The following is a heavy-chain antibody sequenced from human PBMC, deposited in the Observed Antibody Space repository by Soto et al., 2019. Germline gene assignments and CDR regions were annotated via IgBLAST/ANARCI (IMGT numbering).Heavy chain of an antibody. CDR2: IDPSDSYT. V-gene: IGHV5-10-1*01. D-gene: IGHD3-3*01. Sequence: GESLKISCKGSGYSFTSYWISWVRQMPGKGLEWMGRIDPSDSYTNYSPSFQGHVTISADKSISTAYLQWSSLKASDTAMYYCARSGYYLGYYYGMDVWGQGTTVTVAS. J-gene: IGHJ6*02. CDR3: ARSGYYLGYYYGMDV. CDR1: GYSFTSYW.